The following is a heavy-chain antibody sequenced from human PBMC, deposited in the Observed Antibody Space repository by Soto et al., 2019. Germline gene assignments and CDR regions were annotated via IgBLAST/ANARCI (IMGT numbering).Heavy chain of an antibody. D-gene: IGHD2-8*02. J-gene: IGHJ4*02. CDR2: ISASGGST. CDR3: ATPRLGTGRDLFHE. CDR1: GFTSSSCA. V-gene: IGHV3-23*01. Sequence: EVQLLDSGGGLVQPGGSLRLSCVASGFTSSSCAMRWVRQAPGKGLEWVSGISASGGSTYYADSVKGRFTISRDNSKNTLYLKMNRLRAEATAVYYCATPRLGTGRDLFHEWGQGTLVTASS.